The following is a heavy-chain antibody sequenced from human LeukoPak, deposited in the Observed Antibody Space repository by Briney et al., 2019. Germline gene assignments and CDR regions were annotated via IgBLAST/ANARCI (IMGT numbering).Heavy chain of an antibody. J-gene: IGHJ4*02. Sequence: SETLSLTCTVSGGAISSYYWSWIRQPAGKGLEWIGEINHSGSTNYNPSLKSRVTISVDTSKNQFSLKLSSVTAADTAVYYCARRYYDFWSGYYIWGQGTLVTVSS. D-gene: IGHD3-3*01. CDR1: GGAISSYY. V-gene: IGHV4-34*01. CDR2: INHSGST. CDR3: ARRYYDFWSGYYI.